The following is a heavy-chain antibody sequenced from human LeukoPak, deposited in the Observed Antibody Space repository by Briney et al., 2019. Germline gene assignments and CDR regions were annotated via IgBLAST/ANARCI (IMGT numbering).Heavy chain of an antibody. V-gene: IGHV3-53*04. D-gene: IGHD3-10*01. CDR3: ARGNYYGSGSLDY. Sequence: GGSLRLSCAASGFTFSSYGMHWVRQAPGKGLEWVSVIYSGGSTYYADSVKGRFTISRHNSKNTLYLQMNSLRAEDTAVYYCARGNYYGSGSLDYWGQGTLVTVSS. CDR1: GFTFSSYG. CDR2: IYSGGST. J-gene: IGHJ4*02.